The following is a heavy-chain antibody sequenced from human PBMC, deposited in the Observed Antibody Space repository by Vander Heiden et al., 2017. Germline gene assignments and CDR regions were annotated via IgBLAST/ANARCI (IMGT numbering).Heavy chain of an antibody. Sequence: QLQLQESGPGLVKPSETLSLTCTVSGGSISSSSYFWGWIRQPPGKWLEWIGSIYYRGSTYYNPSLKSRVTISVDTSKNQFSLKLSSVTAADTAVYYCARLGNIVLMVYVDYWGQGTLVTVSS. CDR1: GGSISSSSYF. CDR3: ARLGNIVLMVYVDY. CDR2: IYYRGST. D-gene: IGHD2-8*01. J-gene: IGHJ4*02. V-gene: IGHV4-39*01.